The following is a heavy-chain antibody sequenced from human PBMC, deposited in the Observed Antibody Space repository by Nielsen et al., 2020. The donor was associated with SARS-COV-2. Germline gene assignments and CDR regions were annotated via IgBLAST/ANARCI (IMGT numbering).Heavy chain of an antibody. J-gene: IGHJ4*02. Sequence: GESLKISCAASGFTFSSYSMNWVRQAPGKGLEWVSSISSSSSYIYYADSVKGRFTISRENAKTSLYLQMNSLGAEDTAVYYCARLGTAAGLDYWGQGTLVTVSS. V-gene: IGHV3-21*01. CDR3: ARLGTAAGLDY. CDR2: ISSSSSYI. D-gene: IGHD6-13*01. CDR1: GFTFSSYS.